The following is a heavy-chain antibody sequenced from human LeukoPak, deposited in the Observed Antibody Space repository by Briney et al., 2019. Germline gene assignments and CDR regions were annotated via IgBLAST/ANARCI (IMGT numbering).Heavy chain of an antibody. V-gene: IGHV3-48*03. CDR1: GFTFSSYE. J-gene: IGHJ1*01. D-gene: IGHD6-19*01. CDR3: AKAPLWLDPEYFQH. Sequence: PGGSLRLSCAASGFTFSSYEMNWVRQAPGKGLEWVSYISSSGSTIYYADSVKGRFTISRDNAKNSLYLQMNSLRAEDTAVYYCAKAPLWLDPEYFQHWGQGTLITVSS. CDR2: ISSSGSTI.